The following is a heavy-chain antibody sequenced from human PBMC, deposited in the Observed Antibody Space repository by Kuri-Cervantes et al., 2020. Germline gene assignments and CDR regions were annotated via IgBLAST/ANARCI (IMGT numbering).Heavy chain of an antibody. Sequence: SETLSLTCTVSGGSISSSSYYWGWIRQPPGKGLEWIGSIYHSGSTNYNPSLKSRVTISVDKSKNQFSLKLSSVTAADTAVYYCARAYLGLGKLDYWGQGTLVTVSS. CDR1: GGSISSSSYY. J-gene: IGHJ4*02. D-gene: IGHD7-27*01. CDR2: IYHSGST. CDR3: ARAYLGLGKLDY. V-gene: IGHV4-39*07.